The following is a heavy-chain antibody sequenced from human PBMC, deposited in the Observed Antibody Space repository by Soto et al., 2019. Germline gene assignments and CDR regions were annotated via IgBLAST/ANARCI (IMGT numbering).Heavy chain of an antibody. V-gene: IGHV3-13*05. J-gene: IGHJ3*02. CDR1: GFTFSSYD. Sequence: GGCLRLSCAASGFTFSSYDMHWVRQATGKGLEWVSAIGTAGDPYYPGSVKGRFTISRENAKNSLYLQMNSLRAGDTAVYYCARGSIESDAFDIWGQGTMVTVSS. CDR2: IGTAGDP. CDR3: ARGSIESDAFDI.